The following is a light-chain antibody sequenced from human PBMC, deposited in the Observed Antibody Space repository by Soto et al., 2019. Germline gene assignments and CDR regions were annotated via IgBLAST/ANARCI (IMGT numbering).Light chain of an antibody. CDR1: QHIATS. V-gene: IGKV1-39*01. Sequence: DIQMTQSPSLLSASIGDRATITCRASQHIATSLSWFQHKVGKAPTLLIYGASALQSGVPSRFSGSGSGTHFTLTISGLQPEDFATYYCQQSSSVPRTFGQGTRVDLK. J-gene: IGKJ1*01. CDR2: GAS. CDR3: QQSSSVPRT.